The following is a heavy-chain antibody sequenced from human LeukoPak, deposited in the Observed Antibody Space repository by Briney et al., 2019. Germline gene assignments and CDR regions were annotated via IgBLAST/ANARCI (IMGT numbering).Heavy chain of an antibody. CDR3: ARDEYSGLYYYMDV. CDR1: GFSFSSYE. J-gene: IGHJ6*03. CDR2: IGSTTNSI. V-gene: IGHV3-48*03. Sequence: PGGSLRLSCAASGFSFSSYEMNWVRQAPGKGLEWVSYIGSTTNSIYYAVSVKGRFTISRDNAKKSLHLQMNSLRAEDTAVYYCARDEYSGLYYYMDVWGKGTTVTVSS. D-gene: IGHD5-12*01.